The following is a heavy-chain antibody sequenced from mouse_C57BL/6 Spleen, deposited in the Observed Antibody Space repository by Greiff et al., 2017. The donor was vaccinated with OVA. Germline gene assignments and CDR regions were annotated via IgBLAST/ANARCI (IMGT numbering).Heavy chain of an antibody. CDR1: GYTFTSYW. D-gene: IGHD1-1*01. CDR2: IYPGNSDT. Sequence: EVQLQQSGTVLARPGASVKMSCKTSGYTFTSYWMHWVKQRPGQGLEWIGAIYPGNSDTSYNQKFKGKAKLTAVTSASTAYMELSSLTNEDSAVYYGTIITTVVEGYFDYWGQGTTLTVSS. J-gene: IGHJ2*01. V-gene: IGHV1-5*01. CDR3: TIITTVVEGYFDY.